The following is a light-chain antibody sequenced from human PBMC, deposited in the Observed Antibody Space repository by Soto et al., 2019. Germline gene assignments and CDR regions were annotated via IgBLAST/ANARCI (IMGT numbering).Light chain of an antibody. CDR1: QSISSY. V-gene: IGKV1-39*01. J-gene: IGKJ1*01. Sequence: DIQMTQSPSSLSSSVGDRVTIRCRASQSISSYLNWYQQKPGKAPKLLIYAASSLQSGVPSRFSGSGSGTDFTLTISSLQPEDFATYYCQQSYSTPWTFGQGTKVDIK. CDR2: AAS. CDR3: QQSYSTPWT.